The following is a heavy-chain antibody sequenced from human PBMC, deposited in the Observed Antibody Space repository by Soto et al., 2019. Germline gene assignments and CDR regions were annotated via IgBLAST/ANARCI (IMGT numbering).Heavy chain of an antibody. V-gene: IGHV4-34*01. J-gene: IGHJ6*02. CDR1: GGSFSGYY. Sequence: PSETLSLTCAVYGGSFSGYYGTWIRQPPGKGLEWIGEIHHSGSTNYNPSLKSRVSISVDMSNNQFSLRLSSVTAADTAVYYCATPRKNFYYYGMDVWGQGTTVTSP. CDR2: IHHSGST. CDR3: ATPRKNFYYYGMDV.